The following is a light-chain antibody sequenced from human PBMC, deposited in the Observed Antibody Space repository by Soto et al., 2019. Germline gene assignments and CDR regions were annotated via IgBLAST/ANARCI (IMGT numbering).Light chain of an antibody. J-gene: IGKJ3*01. CDR1: QSVSSNY. Sequence: EIVLAQSPGTLSLSPGERATLSCRASQSVSSNYLAWYQQKPGQAPRLLIYGATNRATGIPDRFSGSVSGADFTVTISRLEPEDFAVYYCQQYGRSPRFTFGPGTKVDI. V-gene: IGKV3-20*01. CDR2: GAT. CDR3: QQYGRSPRFT.